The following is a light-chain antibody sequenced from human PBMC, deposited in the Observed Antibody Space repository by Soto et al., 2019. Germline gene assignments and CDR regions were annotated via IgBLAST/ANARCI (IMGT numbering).Light chain of an antibody. Sequence: QSALTQPASVSGSPGQSITISCTGTSSDVGGYNYVSWYQQHPGKAPKLMIYEVSNRTSGVSNRFSGSKSGNTASLTISGLQAEDEADYYCNSYTSSSVVFGGGTKVTVL. J-gene: IGLJ2*01. CDR2: EVS. CDR3: NSYTSSSVV. CDR1: SSDVGGYNY. V-gene: IGLV2-14*01.